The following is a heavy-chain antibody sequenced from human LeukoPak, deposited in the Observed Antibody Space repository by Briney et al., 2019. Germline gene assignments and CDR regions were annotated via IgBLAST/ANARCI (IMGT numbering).Heavy chain of an antibody. Sequence: SETLSLTCTVSGGSSSSYYWSWIGQPPGKGLEWIGSIYYSGSTYYNPSLKSRVTISVDTSKNQFSLKLSPVTAADTAVYYCARVAATGTDVWGKETTVTVST. D-gene: IGHD2-15*01. J-gene: IGHJ6*04. CDR2: IYYSGST. CDR3: ARVAATGTDV. CDR1: GGSSSSYY. V-gene: IGHV4-39*07.